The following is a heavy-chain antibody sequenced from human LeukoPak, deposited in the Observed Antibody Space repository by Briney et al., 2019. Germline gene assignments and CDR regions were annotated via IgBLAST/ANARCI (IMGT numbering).Heavy chain of an antibody. J-gene: IGHJ4*02. D-gene: IGHD6-19*01. V-gene: IGHV3-74*01. Sequence: GGSLRLSCAASAFTFSGHWMHWVRQAPGKGLVWVTCINSDGSDIRYVDSVKGRFTISRDNAKNSLDLQMNSLRVEDTAVYYCARLGPASSGWPESFDYWGQGTLVTVSS. CDR2: INSDGSDI. CDR3: ARLGPASSGWPESFDY. CDR1: AFTFSGHW.